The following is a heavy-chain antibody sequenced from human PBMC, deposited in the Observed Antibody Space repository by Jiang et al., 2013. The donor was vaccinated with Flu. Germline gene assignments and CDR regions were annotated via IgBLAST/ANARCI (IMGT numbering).Heavy chain of an antibody. J-gene: IGHJ4*02. CDR3: ARETGEYYDKSGYYYGYFDY. Sequence: ETLSLTCTVSGGSISSYSWTWIRQPPGKGLEWIGYIYYNGRTNYNPSLKSRVTISLDTSNSQFSLKLSSVTAADTAVYYCARETGEYYDKSGYYYGYFDYWGQGALVTVSS. CDR2: IYYNGRT. D-gene: IGHD3-22*01. CDR1: GGSISSYS. V-gene: IGHV4-59*12.